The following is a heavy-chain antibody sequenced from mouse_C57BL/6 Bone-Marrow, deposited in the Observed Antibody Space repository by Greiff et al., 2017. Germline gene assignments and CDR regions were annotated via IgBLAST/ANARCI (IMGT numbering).Heavy chain of an antibody. J-gene: IGHJ2*01. V-gene: IGHV1-50*01. CDR2: IDPSDSYT. CDR1: GYTFTSYW. Sequence: QVQLQQPGAELVKPGASVKLSCKASGYTFTSYWMQWVNQRPGQGLEWIGEIDPSDSYTNYNQKFKGQATLTVDTSSSPADMQLSSLTSEDSAVYYCARDYYFDYWGQGTTLTVCS. CDR3: ARDYYFDY.